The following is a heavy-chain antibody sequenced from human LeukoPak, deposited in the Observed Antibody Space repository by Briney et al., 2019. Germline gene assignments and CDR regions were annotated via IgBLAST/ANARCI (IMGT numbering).Heavy chain of an antibody. V-gene: IGHV4-59*12. CDR3: ARDSSGWYIPDY. Sequence: SETLSLTCTVSGGSISSYYWSWIRQPPGKGLEWIGYISYSGSTNYNPSLKSRVTISVDTSKNQLSLKLSSVTAADTAVYYCARDSSGWYIPDYWGQGTLVTVSS. CDR1: GGSISSYY. CDR2: ISYSGST. J-gene: IGHJ4*02. D-gene: IGHD6-19*01.